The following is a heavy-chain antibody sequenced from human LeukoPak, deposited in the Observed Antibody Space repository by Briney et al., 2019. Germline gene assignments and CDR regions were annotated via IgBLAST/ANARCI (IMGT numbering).Heavy chain of an antibody. V-gene: IGHV4-39*01. J-gene: IGHJ4*02. D-gene: IGHD3-3*01. CDR3: ARRRRGSGFDY. CDR1: GGSISSSSYY. CDR2: IYYSGST. Sequence: KPSETLSLTCTVSGGSISSSSYYWGWIRQPPGKGLEWIGSIYYSGSTYYNASLKSRVTISVDTSKNQFSLKLSSATAADTAVYYCARRRRGSGFDYWGQGTLVTVSS.